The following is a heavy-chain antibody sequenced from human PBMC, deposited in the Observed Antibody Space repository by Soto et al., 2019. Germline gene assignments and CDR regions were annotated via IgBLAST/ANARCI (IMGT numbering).Heavy chain of an antibody. CDR1: GGSFSNNS. CDR2: INHSGSS. D-gene: IGHD6-13*01. V-gene: IGHV4-34*01. Sequence: QVQLQQWGAGLLKPSETVSLTCAVYGGSFSNNSWSWIRQPPGKGLGWIGEINHSGSSNYNPSLKSRVTIAVDTSRNQFSLKLSSVTAADTAVYYCARGREGYSSSWYVDWGQGTLVTVSS. CDR3: ARGREGYSSSWYVD. J-gene: IGHJ4*02.